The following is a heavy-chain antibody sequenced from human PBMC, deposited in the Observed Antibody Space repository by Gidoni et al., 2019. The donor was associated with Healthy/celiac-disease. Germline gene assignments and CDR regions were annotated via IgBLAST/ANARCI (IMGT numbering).Heavy chain of an antibody. CDR2: FDPEDGET. J-gene: IGHJ3*02. V-gene: IGHV1-24*01. CDR3: THHSSGWYAFDI. CDR1: GYTLTDLS. Sequence: QVQLVQSGAEVKKPGASVKVTCKVSGYTLTDLSMHWVRQAPGKGLEWMGGFDPEDGETIYAQKFQGRVTMTEDTSTDTAYMELSSLRSEDTAVYYCTHHSSGWYAFDIWGQGTMVTVSS. D-gene: IGHD6-19*01.